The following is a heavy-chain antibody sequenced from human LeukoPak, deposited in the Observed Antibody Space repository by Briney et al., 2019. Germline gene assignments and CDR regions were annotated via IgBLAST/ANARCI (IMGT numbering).Heavy chain of an antibody. CDR3: GRGPGVAIAARPLGH. J-gene: IGHJ5*02. Sequence: SETLSLTCAVFGGSFSGYYWNWIRQSPGKGLEWIGEITHSGNTYYNPSLKSRVTVSVDTSKKQFSLKLNSVTAADTAVYYCGRGPGVAIAARPLGHWGQGTLVTVSS. CDR1: GGSFSGYY. D-gene: IGHD6-6*01. V-gene: IGHV4-34*01. CDR2: ITHSGNT.